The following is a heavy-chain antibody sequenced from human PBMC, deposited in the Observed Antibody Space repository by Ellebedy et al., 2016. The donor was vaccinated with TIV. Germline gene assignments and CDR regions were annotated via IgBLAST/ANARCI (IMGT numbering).Heavy chain of an antibody. V-gene: IGHV4-39*07. CDR2: IYYNGIT. Sequence: GSLRLSXTVSGGSVTSGSSYWAWIRQPPGKGLEWNGYIYYNGITYYNPSLKSRVTISVDTSKNQFSLRLTSVTAADTAVYYCARDNGGYVSDYWGQGTLITVSS. CDR3: ARDNGGYVSDY. J-gene: IGHJ4*02. D-gene: IGHD5-12*01. CDR1: GGSVTSGSSY.